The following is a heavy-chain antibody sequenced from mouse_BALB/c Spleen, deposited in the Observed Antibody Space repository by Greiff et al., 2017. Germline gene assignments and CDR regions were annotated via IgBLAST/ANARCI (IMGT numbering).Heavy chain of an antibody. V-gene: IGHV5-9-4*01. CDR1: GFTFSSYA. J-gene: IGHJ2*01. D-gene: IGHD4-1*02. CDR3: ARSTGDY. CDR2: ISSGGSYT. Sequence: EVQGVESGGGLVKPGGSLKLSCAASGFTFSSYAMSWVRQSPEKRLEWVAEISSGGSYTYYPDTVTGRFTISRDNAKNTLYLEMSSLRSEDTAMYYCARSTGDYWGQGTTLTVSS.